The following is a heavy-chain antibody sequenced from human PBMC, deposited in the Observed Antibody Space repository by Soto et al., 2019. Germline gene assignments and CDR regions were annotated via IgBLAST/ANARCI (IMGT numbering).Heavy chain of an antibody. CDR3: VRGMVSAFDY. D-gene: IGHD2-21*01. CDR1: GDSLSTNGVA. V-gene: IGHV6-1*01. J-gene: IGHJ4*02. Sequence: QVQLQQSGPGLVRPSQTLSLTCVISGDSLSTNGVAWNWIRQSPSRGLEWLGRTYYRSKWYNDYAPSSISRIPIDPDASKNQFSLHLSSVTPEDSATYYCVRGMVSAFDYWAQGTLVTVSS. CDR2: TYYRSKWYN.